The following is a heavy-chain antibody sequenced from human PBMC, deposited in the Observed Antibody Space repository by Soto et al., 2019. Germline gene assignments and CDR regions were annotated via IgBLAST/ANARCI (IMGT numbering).Heavy chain of an antibody. J-gene: IGHJ3*02. Sequence: DVQLVESGGGLVQPGRSLRLSCAASGFTFDDYAMHWVRQAPGKGLEWVSGISWNSGSIGYADSVKGRFTISRDNAKNSLYLQMNSLRAEDTALYYCAKVITRYCSGGSCYFPDAFDIWGQGTMVTVSS. CDR3: AKVITRYCSGGSCYFPDAFDI. CDR1: GFTFDDYA. D-gene: IGHD2-15*01. CDR2: ISWNSGSI. V-gene: IGHV3-9*01.